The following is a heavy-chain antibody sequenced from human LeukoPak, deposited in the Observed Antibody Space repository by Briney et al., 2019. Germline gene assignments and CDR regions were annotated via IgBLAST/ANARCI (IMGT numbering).Heavy chain of an antibody. D-gene: IGHD1-26*01. V-gene: IGHV4-61*02. CDR2: IYTSGST. J-gene: IGHJ4*02. CDR3: AGGPGSGTYETFDY. Sequence: PSETLSLTCTVSGGSFSTGSYYWSWIRQPAGTGLEWIGRIYTSGSTNYNPSLKSRVTISVDTSKSQFSLRLSSVTAADAAVYYCAGGPGSGTYETFDYWGQGTLVTVSS. CDR1: GGSFSTGSYY.